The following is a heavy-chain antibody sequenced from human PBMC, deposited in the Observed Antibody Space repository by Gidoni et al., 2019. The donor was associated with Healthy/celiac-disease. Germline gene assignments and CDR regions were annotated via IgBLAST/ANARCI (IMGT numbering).Heavy chain of an antibody. Sequence: EVQLVESGGGLVKPGGSLRLSCAASGFTFTSYSLNWVRQAPAKGVEWVSSISSSSSYIYYADSVKGRFTISRDNATNSLYLQMNSLRAEDTAVYYCAGSYYYDSSGYKFDYWGQGTLVTVSS. CDR1: GFTFTSYS. J-gene: IGHJ4*02. CDR3: AGSYYYDSSGYKFDY. V-gene: IGHV3-21*01. D-gene: IGHD3-22*01. CDR2: ISSSSSYI.